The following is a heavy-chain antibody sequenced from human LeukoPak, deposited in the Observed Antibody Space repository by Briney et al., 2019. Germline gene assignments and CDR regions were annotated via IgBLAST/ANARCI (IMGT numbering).Heavy chain of an antibody. Sequence: SETLSLTHTVSGRSISNRNYYWGWIRQPPGKGLEWFVNMYYSGSTYYHPTLKSRVTISVDTSKNQFSLKLSSVTAADTAIYYCASISSGAFDIWGQGTMVTVSS. V-gene: IGHV4-39*07. CDR3: ASISSGAFDI. J-gene: IGHJ3*02. CDR1: GRSISNRNYY. D-gene: IGHD7-27*01. CDR2: MYYSGST.